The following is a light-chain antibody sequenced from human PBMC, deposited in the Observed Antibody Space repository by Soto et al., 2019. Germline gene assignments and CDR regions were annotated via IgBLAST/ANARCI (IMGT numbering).Light chain of an antibody. CDR1: SSDVGVYNY. V-gene: IGLV2-8*01. J-gene: IGLJ2*01. Sequence: QSALTQPPSASGSPGQSVTISCTGTSSDVGVYNYVSWYQQHPGKAPKLLIYEVSKRPSGVPDRFSGSKSGNTASLTDSGLQDEDEADFYCSSYAGSNNVVFGGGTKLTVL. CDR3: SSYAGSNNVV. CDR2: EVS.